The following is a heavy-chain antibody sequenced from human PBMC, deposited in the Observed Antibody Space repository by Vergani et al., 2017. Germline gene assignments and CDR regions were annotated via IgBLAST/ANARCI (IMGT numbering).Heavy chain of an antibody. D-gene: IGHD4-23*01. V-gene: IGHV3-53*02. J-gene: IGHJ3*02. Sequence: EVQLVETGGGLIQPGGSRRLSCAASGFTVSSNYMSWVRQAPGKGLEWVSVIYSGGSTYYADSMKGRFTISRDNSTNTLYLQMNSLRAEDTAVYYCAREYGGNLFRAFDIWGQGTMVTVSS. CDR1: GFTVSSNY. CDR3: AREYGGNLFRAFDI. CDR2: IYSGGST.